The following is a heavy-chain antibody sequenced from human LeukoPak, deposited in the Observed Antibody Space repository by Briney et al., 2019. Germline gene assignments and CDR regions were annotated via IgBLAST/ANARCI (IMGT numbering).Heavy chain of an antibody. Sequence: GGSLRLSCAASGFTFRNYAMSWVRRAPAKGLEWVSTISGSGGSTYYADSVKGRFTISRDNSKNTVYLQMNSLRAEDTAVYYCAKVQLAAAGTRASDALDIWGQGTMVTVSS. CDR3: AKVQLAAAGTRASDALDI. J-gene: IGHJ3*02. CDR2: ISGSGGST. D-gene: IGHD6-13*01. CDR1: GFTFRNYA. V-gene: IGHV3-23*01.